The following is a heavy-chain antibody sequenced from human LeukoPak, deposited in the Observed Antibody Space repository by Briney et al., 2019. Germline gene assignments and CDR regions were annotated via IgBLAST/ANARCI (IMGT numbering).Heavy chain of an antibody. J-gene: IGHJ4*02. V-gene: IGHV4-59*01. Sequence: SETLSLTCTVSGDSMSSSYWSWIRQPPGKGLEWIGYIYYSGSTKYNPSLKSRVTISLDTSKKEFSLRLTSVTAADTAVYYCARDSHPVWGQGTLVTVSS. CDR3: ARDSHPV. CDR1: GDSMSSSY. CDR2: IYYSGST.